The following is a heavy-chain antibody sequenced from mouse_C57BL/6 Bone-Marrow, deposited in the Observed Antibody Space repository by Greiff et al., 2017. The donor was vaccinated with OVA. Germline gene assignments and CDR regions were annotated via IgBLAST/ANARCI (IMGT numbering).Heavy chain of an antibody. D-gene: IGHD1-1*02. Sequence: EVQLQQSGAELVRPGASVKLSCTASGFNIKDASMHWVKQRPEQGLEWIGWIDPENGDTEYASKFQGKATITADTSSNTAYLQLSSLTSEDTAVYYCTSGPYYFDYWGQGTTLTVSS. CDR1: GFNIKDAS. J-gene: IGHJ2*01. V-gene: IGHV14-4*01. CDR2: IDPENGDT. CDR3: TSGPYYFDY.